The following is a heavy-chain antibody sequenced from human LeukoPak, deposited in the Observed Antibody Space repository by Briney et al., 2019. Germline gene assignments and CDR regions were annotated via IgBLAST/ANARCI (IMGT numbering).Heavy chain of an antibody. Sequence: GASVKVSCKASGYTFTSYYMHWVRQAPGQGLEWMGIINPSGGSTSYAQKFQGRVTMTRETSTSTVYMELSSLRSEDTAVYYCARNGPYDSSDYYLHYWGQGTLVTVSS. CDR2: INPSGGST. CDR1: GYTFTSYY. V-gene: IGHV1-46*01. J-gene: IGHJ4*02. D-gene: IGHD3-22*01. CDR3: ARNGPYDSSDYYLHY.